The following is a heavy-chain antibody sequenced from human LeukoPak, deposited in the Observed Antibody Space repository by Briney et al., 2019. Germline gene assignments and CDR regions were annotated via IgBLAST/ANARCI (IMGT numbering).Heavy chain of an antibody. CDR1: GFTFSSYW. Sequence: QPGGSLRLSCAASGFTFSSYWMHWVRQAPGKGLGWVAVISYDGSNKYYADSVKGRFTISRDNSKNTLYLQMNSLRAEDTAVYYCAKAQSPAPVCAFDIWGQGTMVTVSS. V-gene: IGHV3-30*18. J-gene: IGHJ3*02. CDR3: AKAQSPAPVCAFDI. CDR2: ISYDGSNK.